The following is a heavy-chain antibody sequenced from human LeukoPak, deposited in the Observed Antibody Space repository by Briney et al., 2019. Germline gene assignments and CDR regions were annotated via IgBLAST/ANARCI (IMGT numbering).Heavy chain of an antibody. J-gene: IGHJ4*02. CDR1: GGSISSYY. D-gene: IGHD3-10*01. V-gene: IGHV4-59*01. CDR2: IYYSGST. Sequence: KPSETLSLTCTVSGGSISSYYWSWIQQPPGKGLEWIGYIYYSGSTNYNPTLKSRVTISVDTFKNQFSLKLSSVTAADTGVYYCARGDYYGSGSYYGDYFDYWGQGTRVSVSS. CDR3: ARGDYYGSGSYYGDYFDY.